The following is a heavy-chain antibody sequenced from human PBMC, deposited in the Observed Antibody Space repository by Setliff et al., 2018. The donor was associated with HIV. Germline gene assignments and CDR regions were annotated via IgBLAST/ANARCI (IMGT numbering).Heavy chain of an antibody. CDR2: IWYDANNK. J-gene: IGHJ6*03. CDR1: EFIFSRYA. D-gene: IGHD2-2*01. CDR3: AKEQVPAAIQFHYYYMDV. V-gene: IGHV3-33*06. Sequence: PGGSLRLSCAASEFIFSRYAIYWVRQAPGKGLEWVAVIWYDANNKYYADSVKGRFTISRDNSKNTLYLQMNSLRAEDTAVYYCAKEQVPAAIQFHYYYMDVWGKGTTVTVSS.